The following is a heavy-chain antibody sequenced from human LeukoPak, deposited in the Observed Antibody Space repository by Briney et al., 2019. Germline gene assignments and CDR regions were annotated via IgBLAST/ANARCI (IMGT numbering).Heavy chain of an antibody. D-gene: IGHD2-15*01. CDR1: GFTFSSYS. CDR2: ISSSSSYI. V-gene: IGHV3-21*01. CDR3: ARDLEMCSGGSCYSGFDY. J-gene: IGHJ4*02. Sequence: GGSLRLSCAASGFTFSSYSMNWVRQAPGKGLEWVSSISSSSSYIYYADSVKGRFTISRDNAKNSLYLQMNSLRAEDTAVYYCARDLEMCSGGSCYSGFDYWGQGTLVTVSS.